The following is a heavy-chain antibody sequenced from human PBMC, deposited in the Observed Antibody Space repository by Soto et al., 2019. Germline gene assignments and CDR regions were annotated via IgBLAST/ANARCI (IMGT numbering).Heavy chain of an antibody. D-gene: IGHD6-13*01. V-gene: IGHV3-33*01. J-gene: IGHJ5*02. CDR2: IWYDGSNK. CDR3: ARDLYSSSQKENWFVP. CDR1: GFTFSSYG. Sequence: QVQLVESGGGVVQPGRSLRLSCAASGFTFSSYGMHWVRQAPGKGLEWVAVIWYDGSNKYYADSVKGRFTISRDNSKNTLYLQMNSLRAEDTAVYYCARDLYSSSQKENWFVPWGQGTLVTVSS.